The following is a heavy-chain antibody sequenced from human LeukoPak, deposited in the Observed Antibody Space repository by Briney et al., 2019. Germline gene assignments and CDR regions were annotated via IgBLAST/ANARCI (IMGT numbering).Heavy chain of an antibody. CDR3: ARGGGLDV. V-gene: IGHV3-7*03. J-gene: IGHJ6*02. D-gene: IGHD3-16*01. Sequence: QTGGSLRLSCAASGFTFISYWMNWARQAPGKGLEWVASINHNGNVNYYVDSVKGRFTISRDNAKNSLYLQMSNLRAEDTAVYFCARGGGLDVWGQGATVTVSS. CDR1: GFTFISYW. CDR2: INHNGNVN.